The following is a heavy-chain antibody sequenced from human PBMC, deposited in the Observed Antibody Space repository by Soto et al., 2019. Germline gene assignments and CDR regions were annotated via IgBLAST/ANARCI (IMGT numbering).Heavy chain of an antibody. D-gene: IGHD2-21*02. J-gene: IGHJ6*02. V-gene: IGHV4-30-4*01. CDR3: SRGTIDDCDTSRSGYGLDV. CDR2: MSYSGST. Sequence: QVRLQESGPGLVKPSQTLSLTCSVSGVSISSADFYWSWIRQPPGKALEWLVDMSYSGSTYYNQSAQSPNTMSIDTSKNHFSLTLTSVTATDTAVYFCSRGTIDDCDTSRSGYGLDVWGQGTAVSVSS. CDR1: GVSISSADFY.